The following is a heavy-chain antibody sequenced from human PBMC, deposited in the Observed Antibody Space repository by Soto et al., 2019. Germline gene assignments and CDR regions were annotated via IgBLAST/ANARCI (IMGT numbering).Heavy chain of an antibody. CDR1: GYTFTSYG. CDR3: ASNFYGGKYYYYGMDV. D-gene: IGHD3-3*01. CDR2: ISAYNGNT. Sequence: GASVKVSCKASGYTFTSYGISWVRQAPGQGLEWMGWISAYNGNTNYAQKLQGRVTMTTDTSTSTAYMELRSLRSDDTAVYYCASNFYGGKYYYYGMDVWGQGTTVTVSS. J-gene: IGHJ6*02. V-gene: IGHV1-18*04.